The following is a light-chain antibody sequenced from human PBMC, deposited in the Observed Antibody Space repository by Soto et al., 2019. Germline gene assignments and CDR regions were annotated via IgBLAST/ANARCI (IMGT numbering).Light chain of an antibody. CDR2: DVT. Sequence: QSALTQPRSVPGSPGQSVTVSCTGTSGDVAVYSYVSWFQQHPGKAPQLLICDVTKRPSGVPDRFSGSKSGNTAALTISGLQAEDEAEYFCSSYAGSYTWIFGSGTKVTVL. V-gene: IGLV2-11*01. CDR1: SGDVAVYSY. J-gene: IGLJ1*01. CDR3: SSYAGSYTWI.